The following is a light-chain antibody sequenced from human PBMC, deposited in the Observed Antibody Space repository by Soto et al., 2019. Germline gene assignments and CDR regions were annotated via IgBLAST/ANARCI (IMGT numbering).Light chain of an antibody. V-gene: IGKV1-27*01. CDR2: TAS. CDR1: QGIGKN. J-gene: IGKJ1*01. Sequence: DIQMTQSPSSLSTSVGDTVTITCRASQGIGKNLAWYQQKPGKVPKVLIYTASTLHSGVPSRFSGSGSGTDFTLTMNSLQPEDVATYFCQKYDSVPWSFGQGTRVEI. CDR3: QKYDSVPWS.